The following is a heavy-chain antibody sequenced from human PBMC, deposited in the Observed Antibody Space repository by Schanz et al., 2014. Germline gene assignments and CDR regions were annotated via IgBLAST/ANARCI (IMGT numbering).Heavy chain of an antibody. CDR3: AKGRSSSDWFSDY. CDR2: ISYDGSKT. D-gene: IGHD6-19*01. CDR1: GFTFNTYA. J-gene: IGHJ4*02. Sequence: QVQLVESGGGVVQPGRSLRLSCAASGFTFNTYAIHWVRQAPGKGLEWVALISYDGSKTSYADSVKGRFTISRDKSRSTVYLEMNSLRVDDTALYYCAKGRSSSDWFSDYWGQGTLVTVSS. V-gene: IGHV3-30*04.